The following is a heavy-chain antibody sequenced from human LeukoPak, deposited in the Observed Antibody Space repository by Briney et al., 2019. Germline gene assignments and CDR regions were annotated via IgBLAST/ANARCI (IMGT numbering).Heavy chain of an antibody. Sequence: PGGSLRLSCAASGFTFSSYSMNWVRQAPGKGLEWVSYISSSSSTIYYADSVKGRFTISRDNDKNSLYLQMHRLRAEDTAVYYCARALDGYNGYYYYYMDVWGKGTTVTVSS. CDR2: ISSSSSTI. CDR3: ARALDGYNGYYYYYMDV. D-gene: IGHD5-24*01. J-gene: IGHJ6*03. V-gene: IGHV3-48*01. CDR1: GFTFSSYS.